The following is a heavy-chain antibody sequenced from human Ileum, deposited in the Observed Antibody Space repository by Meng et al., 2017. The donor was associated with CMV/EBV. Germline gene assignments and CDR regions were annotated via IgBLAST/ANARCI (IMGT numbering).Heavy chain of an antibody. Sequence: QVQLHRWGAGLLKPSETLSLTCAVYGGSFSGYYWSWIRQVPGKGLEWIGEFNHYGSTNYNPSLKSRVTISVDTSKNQFSLNLSSVTAADTAVYYCASGKSNLEYWGQGTLVTVSS. CDR1: GGSFSGYY. J-gene: IGHJ4*02. CDR2: FNHYGST. D-gene: IGHD4-11*01. CDR3: ASGKSNLEY. V-gene: IGHV4-34*01.